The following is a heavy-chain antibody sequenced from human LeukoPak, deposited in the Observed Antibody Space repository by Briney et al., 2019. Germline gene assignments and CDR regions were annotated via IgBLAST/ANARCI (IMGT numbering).Heavy chain of an antibody. V-gene: IGHV1-3*03. D-gene: IGHD4-17*01. CDR1: GYTFTSYA. CDR3: ARELTTVTTKAVGYFDY. J-gene: IGHJ4*02. Sequence: ASVKVSCKASGYTFTSYAMHWVRQAPGQRLEWMGWINAGNGNTKYSQEFQGRVTITRDTSASTAYMELSSPRSEDMAVYYCARELTTVTTKAVGYFDYWGQGTLVTVSS. CDR2: INAGNGNT.